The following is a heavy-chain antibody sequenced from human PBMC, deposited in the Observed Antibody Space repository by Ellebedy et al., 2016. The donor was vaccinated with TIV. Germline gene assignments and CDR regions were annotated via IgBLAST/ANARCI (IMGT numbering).Heavy chain of an antibody. CDR3: ARLRQSRDRSHWYFDL. J-gene: IGHJ2*01. D-gene: IGHD1-14*01. V-gene: IGHV4-4*07. CDR2: IFMRGST. CDR1: GGSFSSYY. Sequence: SETLSLXCTVSGGSFSSYYWSWFRQSAGKGLEWIGRIFMRGSTTYNPPLKNRITMSVDASTTQLSLNLSSVTAADTAVYFCARLRQSRDRSHWYFDLWGRGTLVTVSS.